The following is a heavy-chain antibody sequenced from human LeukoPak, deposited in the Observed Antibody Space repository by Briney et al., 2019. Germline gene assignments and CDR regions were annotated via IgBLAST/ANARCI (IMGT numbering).Heavy chain of an antibody. V-gene: IGHV4-34*01. CDR2: IHHSGST. D-gene: IGHD7-27*01. Sequence: SETLSLTCAVYGGSFSGYYWSWIRQPPGKGLEWIGSIHHSGSTYFNPSLKSRVTISVDTSKNQFSLKLSSVTAADTAVYYCAKRGNWGFFDYWGQGTLVTVSS. CDR1: GGSFSGYY. CDR3: AKRGNWGFFDY. J-gene: IGHJ4*02.